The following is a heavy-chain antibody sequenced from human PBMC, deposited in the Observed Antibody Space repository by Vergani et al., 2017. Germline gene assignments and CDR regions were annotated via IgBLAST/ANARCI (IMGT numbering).Heavy chain of an antibody. D-gene: IGHD2-8*01. CDR2: ISWNSGNI. V-gene: IGHV3-9*01. CDR1: GFTFVDYA. J-gene: IGHJ4*02. CDR3: ARQPYCTNGVCYSYYFDY. Sequence: EVQLVESGGGLVQPGRSLRLSCTASGFTFVDYAMHWVRQAPGKGLEWVSGISWNSGNIGYGDSVKGRFTISRDNAKNSLYLQMNSLRAEDTALYYCARQPYCTNGVCYSYYFDYWGQGTLVTVSS.